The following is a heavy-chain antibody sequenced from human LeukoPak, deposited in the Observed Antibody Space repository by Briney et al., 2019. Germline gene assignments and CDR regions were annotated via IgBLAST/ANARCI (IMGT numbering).Heavy chain of an antibody. CDR1: GFTFSSYA. V-gene: IGHV3-23*01. CDR2: ISDSGTST. D-gene: IGHD3-22*01. Sequence: GGSLRLSCAASGFTFSSYATNWVRQAPGKGLEWVSGISDSGTSTYYADSVKGRFTISRDNSKNTLSLQMNSLRAEDTALYYCAKDDSSGYFRDAFDIWGQGTMVTVSS. CDR3: AKDDSSGYFRDAFDI. J-gene: IGHJ3*02.